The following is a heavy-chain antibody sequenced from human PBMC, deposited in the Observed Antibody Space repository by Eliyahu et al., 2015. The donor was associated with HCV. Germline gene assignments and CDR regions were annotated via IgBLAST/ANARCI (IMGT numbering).Heavy chain of an antibody. CDR3: ARNIYKDRLSPFDY. V-gene: IGHV3-9*01. CDR1: GFXFGDXA. J-gene: IGHJ4*02. Sequence: EVQLVESGGGXVQPGRSVXLSCAXXGFXFGDXAMHWVRQAPGKGLEXVSGINWNSVTIAYADSVKGRFTISRDNAKNSLYLQMNSLRGEDTALYYCARNIYKDRLSPFDYWGQGTLVIASS. CDR2: INWNSVTI. D-gene: IGHD1/OR15-1a*01.